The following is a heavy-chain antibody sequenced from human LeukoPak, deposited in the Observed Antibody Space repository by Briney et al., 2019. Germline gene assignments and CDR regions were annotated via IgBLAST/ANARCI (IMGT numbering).Heavy chain of an antibody. CDR2: IYGSGNT. J-gene: IGHJ4*02. V-gene: IGHV4-61*01. Sequence: SETLSLTCTVSGGSVSSGSYYWSWIRQPPGKGLEWIGHIYGSGNTNYNPSLKSRVSISADTSKNQFSLRLSSVTAADTAVYYCARKGLTGGLDYWGQGTLVTVSS. CDR3: ARKGLTGGLDY. CDR1: GGSVSSGSYY. D-gene: IGHD2-8*02.